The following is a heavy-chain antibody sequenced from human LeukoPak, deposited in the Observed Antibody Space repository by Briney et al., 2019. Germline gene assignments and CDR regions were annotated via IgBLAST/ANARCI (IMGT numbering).Heavy chain of an antibody. Sequence: SETLALTCAAYGWSFSGYYWSWIRQPPGKGREWIGEINHSGSTNSTPSLKSRLSTSIDTTTKQFAMRLNSVTAADTAVYYCARGLPIIRMLRGVKPSVMFDSWGQGTLVTVSS. CDR2: INHSGST. D-gene: IGHD3-10*01. V-gene: IGHV4-34*01. J-gene: IGHJ5*01. CDR3: ARGLPIIRMLRGVKPSVMFDS. CDR1: GWSFSGYY.